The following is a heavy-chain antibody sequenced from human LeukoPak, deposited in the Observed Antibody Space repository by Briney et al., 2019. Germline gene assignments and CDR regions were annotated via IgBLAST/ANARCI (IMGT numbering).Heavy chain of an antibody. D-gene: IGHD5-24*01. Sequence: GESLKISCQGLGYSFRSYWNAWVRPRPGKGLGWMGIIYPGGSETRYDPSIQGQVTISADRSTSTAYLQWSSLRASDTAMYYCARASRDGYNQNFDHWGQGTLVTVSS. CDR3: ARASRDGYNQNFDH. CDR2: IYPGGSET. CDR1: GYSFRSYW. J-gene: IGHJ4*02. V-gene: IGHV5-51*01.